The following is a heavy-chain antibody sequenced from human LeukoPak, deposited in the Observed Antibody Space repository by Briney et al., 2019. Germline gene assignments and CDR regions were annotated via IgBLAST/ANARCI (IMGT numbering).Heavy chain of an antibody. D-gene: IGHD5-12*01. V-gene: IGHV1-2*02. J-gene: IGHJ3*02. CDR3: ARDHVDIVATIFGAFDI. Sequence: ASVKVSCKASGYTFTGYYMHWVRQATGQGLEWMGWINPNSGGTNYAQKFQGRVTMTRDTSISTAYMELSRLRSDDTAVYYCARDHVDIVATIFGAFDIWGQGTMVTVSS. CDR1: GYTFTGYY. CDR2: INPNSGGT.